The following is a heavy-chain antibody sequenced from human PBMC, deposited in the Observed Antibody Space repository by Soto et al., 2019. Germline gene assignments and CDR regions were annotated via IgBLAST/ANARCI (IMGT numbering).Heavy chain of an antibody. Sequence: QVQLVESGGGAVQPGRSLRLSCAASGFTFRTYGMHWVRQAPGKGLEWLAVISNNGINKYYAASVKGRFTISRDNSRDTLFLQMNSLRGEDTAIYYCAKVIRADSTSSNFYYYSGLDVWGQGTTVTVS. CDR3: AKVIRADSTSSNFYYYSGLDV. CDR1: GFTFRTYG. D-gene: IGHD6-6*01. V-gene: IGHV3-30*18. CDR2: ISNNGINK. J-gene: IGHJ6*02.